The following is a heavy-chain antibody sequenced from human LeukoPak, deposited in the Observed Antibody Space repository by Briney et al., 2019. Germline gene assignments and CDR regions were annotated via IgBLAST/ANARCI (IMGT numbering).Heavy chain of an antibody. CDR1: GFTFSDYN. CDR2: IPYDDSTK. CDR3: ARDSVYAFHI. Sequence: GGSLRLSCAASGFTFSDYNMHWVRQTPAKGLEWVSFIPYDDSTKSYADSVKGRFTISRDNSKKTLFLQMNSLRGDDTAVYYCARDSVYAFHIWGHGTKVTVSS. J-gene: IGHJ3*02. V-gene: IGHV3-30*02.